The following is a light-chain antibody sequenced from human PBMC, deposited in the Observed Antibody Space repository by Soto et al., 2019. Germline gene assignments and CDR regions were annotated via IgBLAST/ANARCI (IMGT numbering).Light chain of an antibody. V-gene: IGKV1-39*01. CDR1: QYISTY. CDR3: QRSYTTPRT. J-gene: IGKJ4*02. CDR2: SAS. Sequence: DIQMTQSPSSLSASVGDRVTITCRASQYISTYLNWYRQKSGKAPEVLIYSASTLQSGVPSRFSGRGSVTDFTLTIIGLQSEDFATYYCQRSYTTPRTFGAGTKVDIK.